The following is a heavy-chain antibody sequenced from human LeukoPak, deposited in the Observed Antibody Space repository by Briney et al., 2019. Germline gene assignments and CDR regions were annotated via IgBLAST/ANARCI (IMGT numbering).Heavy chain of an antibody. V-gene: IGHV1-46*01. D-gene: IGHD3-3*01. J-gene: IGHJ6*03. Sequence: ASVKVSCKASGYSFISYYIHWVRQAPGQGLEWMGIINPSGGSTSYAQKFQGRVTMTRDMSTSTVYMDLSSLRSEDTAVYYCARDKDITIFGVVKGYYMDVWGKGTTVTVSS. CDR3: ARDKDITIFGVVKGYYMDV. CDR2: INPSGGST. CDR1: GYSFISYY.